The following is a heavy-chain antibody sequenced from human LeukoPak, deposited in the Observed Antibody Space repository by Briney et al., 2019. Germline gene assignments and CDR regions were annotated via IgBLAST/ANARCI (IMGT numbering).Heavy chain of an antibody. CDR1: GFTFIRFP. CDR3: ARSLYGGGTGGYYFDY. Sequence: PGGSLRLSCAAPGFTFIRFPMTWVRQAPGKGLEWISLISGSGNTIYYADSVKGRFAISRDNAKNSLYLQMSSLRVEDTAVYYCARSLYGGGTGGYYFDYWGQGTLVTVSS. J-gene: IGHJ4*02. D-gene: IGHD2-8*02. CDR2: ISGSGNTI. V-gene: IGHV3-48*04.